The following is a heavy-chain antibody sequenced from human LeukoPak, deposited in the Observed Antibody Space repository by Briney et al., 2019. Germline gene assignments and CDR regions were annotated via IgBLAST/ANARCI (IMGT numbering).Heavy chain of an antibody. J-gene: IGHJ4*02. CDR1: GYTFTDNY. Sequence: ASVKVSCKASGYTFTDNYMHWVRQAPGQGLEWMGWIDPKSGGTNSAQRFQGRVTMTRDTSITTGYMELSSLTPDDTAIYYCAGWRGYSSGWSGPFDDWGQGALVTVSS. D-gene: IGHD6-19*01. CDR3: AGWRGYSSGWSGPFDD. CDR2: IDPKSGGT. V-gene: IGHV1-2*02.